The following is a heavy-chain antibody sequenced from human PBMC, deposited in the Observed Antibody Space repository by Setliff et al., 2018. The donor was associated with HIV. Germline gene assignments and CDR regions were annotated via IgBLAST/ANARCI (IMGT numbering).Heavy chain of an antibody. CDR2: IYYTGNT. D-gene: IGHD3-22*01. V-gene: IGHV4-59*11. J-gene: IGHJ3*01. CDR1: GGSMGSHY. CDR3: ARAPATMIVVVNHVPLAAFGL. Sequence: SETLSLTCVISGGSMGSHYWSWIRQPPGKGLEWVGSIYYTGNTNYNPSLKSRVTISVDTSKNELSLKMSSVTAADTAVYYCARAPATMIVVVNHVPLAAFGLWGQGTMVTVSS.